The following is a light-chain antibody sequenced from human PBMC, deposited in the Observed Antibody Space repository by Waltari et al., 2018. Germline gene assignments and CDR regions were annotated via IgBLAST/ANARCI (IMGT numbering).Light chain of an antibody. CDR3: FSYAGSNSFA. J-gene: IGLJ2*01. V-gene: IGLV2-23*02. CDR2: DVS. CDR1: SNDIGRYNF. Sequence: QSALTQPDSVSGSPGQSITVSCIGTSNDIGRYNFVSWFQQHPGRAPKLMIYDVSERPLGVSNRFSGSKSGNTASLTISGRQAEDEADYYCFSYAGSNSFAFGGGTRVTVL.